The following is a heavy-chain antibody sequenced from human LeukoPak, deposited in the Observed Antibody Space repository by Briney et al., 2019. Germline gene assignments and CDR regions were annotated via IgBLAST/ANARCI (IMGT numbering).Heavy chain of an antibody. J-gene: IGHJ4*02. CDR3: ARSEGWLQYYYFDY. CDR2: IDYSGST. D-gene: IGHD5-24*01. CDR1: GGSISSYY. Sequence: PSETLSLTCTVSGGSISSYYWSWIRQPPGKGLEWIGYIDYSGSTNYNPSLKSRVTISVDTSKNQFSLKLSSVTAADTAVYYCARSEGWLQYYYFDYWSQGTLVTVSS. V-gene: IGHV4-59*08.